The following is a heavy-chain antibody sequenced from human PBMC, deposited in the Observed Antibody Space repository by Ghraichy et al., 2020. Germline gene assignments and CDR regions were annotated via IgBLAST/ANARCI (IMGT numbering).Heavy chain of an antibody. V-gene: IGHV3-23*01. Sequence: GGSLRLSCAASGFTFRNYAMNWVRQAPGKGLEWVSTISSSGSSTYYADSVKGRFTMSRDNSKNTMYVQMNSLRAEDTAVYYCAKDGPGPWGYFDYWGQGTVVTVSS. CDR2: ISSSGSST. CDR1: GFTFRNYA. D-gene: IGHD7-27*01. J-gene: IGHJ4*02. CDR3: AKDGPGPWGYFDY.